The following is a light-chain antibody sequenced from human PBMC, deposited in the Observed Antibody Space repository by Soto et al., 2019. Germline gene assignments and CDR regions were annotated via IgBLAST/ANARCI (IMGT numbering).Light chain of an antibody. CDR3: QQQGT. CDR2: AAS. V-gene: IGKV3-20*01. J-gene: IGKJ2*01. Sequence: EIVLTQSPGTLSLSPGERATLSCRASQSLSSSYVVWYQQKPGQAPRLLIYAASRRATGIPDRFSGSGSATEYTLTISRLEPEDFAVYYCQQQGTFGQGTKLEL. CDR1: QSLSSSY.